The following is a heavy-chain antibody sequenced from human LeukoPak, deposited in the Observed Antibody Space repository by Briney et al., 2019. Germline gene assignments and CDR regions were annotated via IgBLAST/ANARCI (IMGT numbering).Heavy chain of an antibody. J-gene: IGHJ5*02. Sequence: PSETLSLTCAVDGGSFSGYYWSWIRQPPGKGLEWIGEINHSGSTNYNPSLKSRVTISVDTSKNQFSLKLSSVTAADTAVYYCARGGICRSTSCYPFDPWGQGTLVTVSS. CDR2: INHSGST. CDR3: ARGGICRSTSCYPFDP. D-gene: IGHD2-2*01. CDR1: GGSFSGYY. V-gene: IGHV4-34*01.